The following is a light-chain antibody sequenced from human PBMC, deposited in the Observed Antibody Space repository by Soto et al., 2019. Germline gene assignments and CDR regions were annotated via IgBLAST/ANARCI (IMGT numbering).Light chain of an antibody. CDR3: QQYNNWPPTIT. V-gene: IGKV1-5*01. J-gene: IGKJ5*01. CDR2: DAS. CDR1: QSISTW. Sequence: DIEMTQSPSTLSASVGDRVTITCRASQSISTWLAWYQQKPGKAPNLLIYDASSLESGVPSRFSGSGSGTEFTLTISSLQSEDFAVYYCQQYNNWPPTITFGQGTRLEIK.